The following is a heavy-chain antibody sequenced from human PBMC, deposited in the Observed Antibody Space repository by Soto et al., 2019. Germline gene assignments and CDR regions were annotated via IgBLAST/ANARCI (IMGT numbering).Heavy chain of an antibody. CDR1: GYLFTAYS. Sequence: ASVKVSCKASGYLFTAYSMHWVRLAPGQGLEWMGVVNPSGGSTKYAQNFQGRVTMTRDTSTTTIYMELSSLRSDDTAIYYCAREEDCSGGTCYSEYFHRWGQGTLVTVS. V-gene: IGHV1-46*01. CDR3: AREEDCSGGTCYSEYFHR. CDR2: VNPSGGST. J-gene: IGHJ1*01. D-gene: IGHD2-15*01.